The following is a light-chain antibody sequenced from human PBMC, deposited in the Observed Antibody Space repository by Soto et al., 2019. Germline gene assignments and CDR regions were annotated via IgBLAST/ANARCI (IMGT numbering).Light chain of an antibody. V-gene: IGLV2-23*02. CDR3: CSYASGGLHVV. CDR1: SGDVGSYSL. Sequence: QSALTQPASVSGSPGQSITISCTGTSGDVGSYSLVSWYQHHPGKAPKLLIYEVNKRPSGVSNRFSGSKSGNTASLTLSGLQAEDEAHYYCCSYASGGLHVVFGGGTKLTVL. CDR2: EVN. J-gene: IGLJ2*01.